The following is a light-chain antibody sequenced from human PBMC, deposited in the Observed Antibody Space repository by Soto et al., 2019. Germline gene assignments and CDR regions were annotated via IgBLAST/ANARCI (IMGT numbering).Light chain of an antibody. CDR3: AAWDDSLGGLYV. CDR1: GSNIGSNT. J-gene: IGLJ1*01. Sequence: QAVVTQPPSASGTPGQRVTISCSGSGSNIGSNTVYWYQLLPGTAPKVLIYSDNQRPSGVPDRFSGSKSGTSASQAISGLPSEDDADYYCAAWDDSLGGLYVFGSGTKLTVL. V-gene: IGLV1-44*01. CDR2: SDN.